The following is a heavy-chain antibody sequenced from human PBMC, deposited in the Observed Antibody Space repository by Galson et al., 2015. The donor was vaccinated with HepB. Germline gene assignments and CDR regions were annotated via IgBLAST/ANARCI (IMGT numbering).Heavy chain of an antibody. CDR2: IRSKTYGGTT. Sequence: SLRLSCAASGFTFGDYAMSWFRQAPGKGLEWVGFIRSKTYGGTTEHAAAVKGRFTVSRDDSKSIAYLQMSSLRTGDTAVYYCAREEDCSGTGCRSVWGQGTLVTVSS. J-gene: IGHJ4*02. CDR3: AREEDCSGTGCRSV. CDR1: GFTFGDYA. V-gene: IGHV3-49*03. D-gene: IGHD2-15*01.